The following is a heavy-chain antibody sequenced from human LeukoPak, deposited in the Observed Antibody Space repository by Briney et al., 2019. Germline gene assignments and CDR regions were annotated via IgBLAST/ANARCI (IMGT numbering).Heavy chain of an antibody. D-gene: IGHD1-14*01. CDR2: ISSSSSYI. V-gene: IGHV3-21*04. J-gene: IGHJ4*02. CDR3: ANTITRGIDY. Sequence: GGSLRLSCAASGFTFSSYSMNWVRQAPGKGLEWVSSISSSSSYIYYADSVKGRFTISRDNSKNTLYLQMNSLRAEDTAVYYCANTITRGIDYWGQGTLVTVSS. CDR1: GFTFSSYS.